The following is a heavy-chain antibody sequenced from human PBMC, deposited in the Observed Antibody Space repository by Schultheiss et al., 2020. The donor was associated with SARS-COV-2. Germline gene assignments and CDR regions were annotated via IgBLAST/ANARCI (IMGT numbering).Heavy chain of an antibody. CDR2: INPNSGGT. D-gene: IGHD2-8*01. Sequence: ASVKVSCKASGYTFTSYGISWVRQAPGQGLEWMGWINPNSGGTNYAQKFQGRVTMTRDTSISTAYMELSRLRSDDTAVYYCARGHPQKWAFDYWGQGTLVTVSS. CDR1: GYTFTSYG. CDR3: ARGHPQKWAFDY. V-gene: IGHV1-2*02. J-gene: IGHJ4*02.